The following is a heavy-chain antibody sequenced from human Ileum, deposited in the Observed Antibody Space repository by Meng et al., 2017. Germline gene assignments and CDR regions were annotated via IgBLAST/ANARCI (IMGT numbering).Heavy chain of an antibody. V-gene: IGHV3-23*01. CDR1: GFSFSNQS. CDR2: IFDRDGKT. CDR3: ANRAWLES. Sequence: GESLKISCAASGFSFSNQSMSWVRQVPGKGLEWVSVIFDRDGKTYYADSVKGRFTISRDNSKNTLYLQMNSLRVDDTAVYYCANRAWLESWGQGTLVTVSS. J-gene: IGHJ5*01. D-gene: IGHD3-10*01.